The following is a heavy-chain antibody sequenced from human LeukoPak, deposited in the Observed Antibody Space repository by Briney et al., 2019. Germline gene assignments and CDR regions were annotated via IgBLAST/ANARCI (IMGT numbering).Heavy chain of an antibody. Sequence: GGPLRLSCAASGFTVSSNYMSWVRQAPGKGLEWVSVIYSGGSTYYADSVKGRFTISRDNSKNTLYLQMNSLRAEDTAVYYCASVFYDILTGYYPRENDAFDIWGQGTMVTVSS. CDR1: GFTVSSNY. D-gene: IGHD3-9*01. J-gene: IGHJ3*02. CDR2: IYSGGST. V-gene: IGHV3-53*01. CDR3: ASVFYDILTGYYPRENDAFDI.